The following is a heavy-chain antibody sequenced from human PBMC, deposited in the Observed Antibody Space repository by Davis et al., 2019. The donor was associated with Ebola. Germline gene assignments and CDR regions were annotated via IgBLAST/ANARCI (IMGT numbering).Heavy chain of an antibody. CDR2: IYGGETT. J-gene: IGHJ4*02. D-gene: IGHD3-22*01. Sequence: GESLKISCAASRISVGDNYLSWVRQAPGKGLEWVSVIYGGETTYYAESVKGRFTISRDLSSNTLYLQMNNLRVEDTAVYYCARHDDNNYYASFDYWGQGTVVTVSS. CDR1: RISVGDNY. V-gene: IGHV3-66*04. CDR3: ARHDDNNYYASFDY.